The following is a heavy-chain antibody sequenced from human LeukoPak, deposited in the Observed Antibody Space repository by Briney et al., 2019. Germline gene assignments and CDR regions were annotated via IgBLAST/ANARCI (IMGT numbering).Heavy chain of an antibody. CDR3: AKDLVRGVIITPPAFDY. CDR1: GFTFSSYA. V-gene: IGHV3-23*01. CDR2: ISGSGGST. J-gene: IGHJ4*02. D-gene: IGHD3-10*02. Sequence: PGGSLRLSCAASGFTFSSYAMSWVRQAPGKGLEWVSAISGSGGSTYYADSVKGRFTISRDNSKNTLYLQMNSLRAEDTAVYYCAKDLVRGVIITPPAFDYWGQGTLVTVSS.